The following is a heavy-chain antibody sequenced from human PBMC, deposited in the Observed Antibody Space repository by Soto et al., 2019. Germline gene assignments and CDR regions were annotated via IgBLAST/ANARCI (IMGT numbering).Heavy chain of an antibody. D-gene: IGHD3-9*01. Sequence: VQLVQSGAEVKKPGASEKVSCKASGYTFSSYGLSWLRQAPGQGLEWMGWISAYNGNTNYAQKLQGRVTMTTDTSKSTAYMELRSLRSDATAVYYCARGNVDWLFSDYWGQGTLVTVSS. J-gene: IGHJ4*02. CDR2: ISAYNGNT. CDR3: ARGNVDWLFSDY. V-gene: IGHV1-18*01. CDR1: GYTFSSYG.